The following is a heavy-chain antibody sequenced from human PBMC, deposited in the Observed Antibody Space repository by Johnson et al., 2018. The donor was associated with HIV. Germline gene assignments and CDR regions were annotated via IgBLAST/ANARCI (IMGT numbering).Heavy chain of an antibody. CDR1: GFTFSNAW. CDR3: TKPYYGWGNDAFDI. Sequence: VQLVESGGGLVQPGGSLRLSCAASGFTFSNAWMNWVRQAPGKGLEWVGRIKSKSDGGTTEYAATVKSRFTISKDDNKNTLYMQMNSLKTEDTAVYYCTKPYYGWGNDAFDIWGQGTLVTVSS. CDR2: IKSKSDGGTT. J-gene: IGHJ3*02. D-gene: IGHD3-10*01. V-gene: IGHV3-15*01.